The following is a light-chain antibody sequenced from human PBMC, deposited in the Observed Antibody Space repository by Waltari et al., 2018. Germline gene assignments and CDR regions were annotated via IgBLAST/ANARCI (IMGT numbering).Light chain of an antibody. CDR1: QSVGTW. V-gene: IGKV1-5*03. CDR3: QQYSSFST. CDR2: MAS. J-gene: IGKJ2*01. Sequence: DIQMTQSPSTLSASVGDRVTISCRASQSVGTWLAWYQQKPGKAPKLLIYMASSLESGVPSSFSGSGSGRGFTLTISSLQPDDFATYSCQQYSSFSTFGQGTKVDI.